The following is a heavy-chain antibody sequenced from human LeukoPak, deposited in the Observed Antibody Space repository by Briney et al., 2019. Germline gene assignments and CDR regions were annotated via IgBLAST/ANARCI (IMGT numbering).Heavy chain of an antibody. V-gene: IGHV1-8*03. CDR2: MNPNSGNT. CDR3: ARGPQKYIAARNGFRSYWFDP. D-gene: IGHD6-13*01. CDR1: GYTFTSYD. J-gene: IGHJ5*02. Sequence: EASVKVSCKASGYTFTSYDINWVRQATGQGLEWMGWMNPNSGNTGYAQKFQGRVTITRNTSISTAYMELSSLRSEDTAVYYCARGPQKYIAARNGFRSYWFDPWGQGTLVTVSS.